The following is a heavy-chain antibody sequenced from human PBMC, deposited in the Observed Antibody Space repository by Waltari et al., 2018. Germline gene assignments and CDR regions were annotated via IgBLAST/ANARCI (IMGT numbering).Heavy chain of an antibody. V-gene: IGHV4-39*01. Sequence: QLQLQESGPGLVKPSETLSLTGVVSGGSIISAAYSWGWVRQPPGKGLEFIGSMYYSGSTYYNPSLKSRVTISVDTSQNQFSLRLSSVTAADTAVYYCARQDYYYVKGYFDLWGRGTLVTVSS. J-gene: IGHJ2*01. D-gene: IGHD3-22*01. CDR2: MYYSGST. CDR1: GGSIISAAYS. CDR3: ARQDYYYVKGYFDL.